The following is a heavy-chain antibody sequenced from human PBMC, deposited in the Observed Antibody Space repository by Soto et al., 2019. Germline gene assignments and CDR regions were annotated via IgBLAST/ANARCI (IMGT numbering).Heavy chain of an antibody. D-gene: IGHD2-15*01. CDR1: GFTFSSFW. V-gene: IGHV3-7*03. CDR3: ATEGEPVVYAATPVRYTGTDA. CDR2: INQDGSEK. Sequence: GGSLRLSCAASGFTFSSFWMAWVRQAPGKGLEWVANINQDGSEKYYVDSMKGRFTISSTYTKSALYYEMNSLRADATAVYYCATEGEPVVYAATPVRYTGTDAWGQGTTVTVSS. J-gene: IGHJ6*02.